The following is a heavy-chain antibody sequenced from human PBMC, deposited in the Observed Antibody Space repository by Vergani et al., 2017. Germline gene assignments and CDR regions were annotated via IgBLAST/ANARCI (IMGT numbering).Heavy chain of an antibody. CDR2: IKSDGRT. CDR3: TRSECSGTTCYGHYFDL. CDR1: NDSVSNTFYY. J-gene: IGHJ4*01. Sequence: VQLQESGPGLVKPSETLSLTCTVSNDSVSNTFYYWGWIRQAPGKGLEWVSVIKSDGRTSYAESVRGRFTISRDTSRNAVYLQMNILRVEDTGVYYCTRSECSGTTCYGHYFDLWGHGILVTVSS. D-gene: IGHD2-15*01. V-gene: IGHV3-66*02.